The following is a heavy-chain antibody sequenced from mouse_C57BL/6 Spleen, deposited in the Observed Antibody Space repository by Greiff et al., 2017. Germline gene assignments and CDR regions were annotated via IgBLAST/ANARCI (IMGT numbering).Heavy chain of an antibody. Sequence: EVQRVESGGGLVKPGGSLKLSCAASGFTFSSYTMSWVRQTPEKRLEWVATISGDGGNTYYPDSVKGRFTISRDNAKNTLYLQMSSLRSEDTALYYCARLGSNYSYAMDYWGQGTSVTVSS. CDR3: ARLGSNYSYAMDY. CDR2: ISGDGGNT. D-gene: IGHD2-5*01. CDR1: GFTFSSYT. J-gene: IGHJ4*01. V-gene: IGHV5-9*01.